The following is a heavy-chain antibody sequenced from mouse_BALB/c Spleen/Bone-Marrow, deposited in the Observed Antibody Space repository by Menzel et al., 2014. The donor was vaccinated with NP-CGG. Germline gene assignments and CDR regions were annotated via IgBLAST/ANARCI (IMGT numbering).Heavy chain of an antibody. CDR3: ARGGNWEDFDY. J-gene: IGHJ2*01. D-gene: IGHD4-1*01. Sequence: EVQLVESGGGLVQPGGSRKLSCAASGLTFSSFGMHWVRQAPEKGLEWVAYISSGSSAIYYAVTVRGRFTISRDNPKNTLFLQMTSLRSEDTAMYYCARGGNWEDFDYWGQGTTLTVSS. CDR1: GLTFSSFG. CDR2: ISSGSSAI. V-gene: IGHV5-17*02.